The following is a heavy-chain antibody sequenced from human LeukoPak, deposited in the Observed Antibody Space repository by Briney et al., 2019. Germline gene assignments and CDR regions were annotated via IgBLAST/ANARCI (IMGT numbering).Heavy chain of an antibody. CDR1: GFTFSNFA. Sequence: PGGSLRLSCAASGFTFSNFAMNWVRQTPGKGLEWVSGISGSGEDSNHADSVTGRFFISRENSKNTLYLQMNSLRADDTAVYYCATNYDDSREAFDVWGQGTVVTVSS. V-gene: IGHV3-23*01. J-gene: IGHJ3*01. CDR2: ISGSGEDS. CDR3: ATNYDDSREAFDV. D-gene: IGHD3-3*01.